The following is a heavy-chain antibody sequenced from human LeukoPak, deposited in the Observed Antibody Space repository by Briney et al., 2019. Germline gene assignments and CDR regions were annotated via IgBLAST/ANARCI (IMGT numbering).Heavy chain of an antibody. J-gene: IGHJ4*02. D-gene: IGHD6-13*01. CDR2: INHSGST. CDR1: DYSISSGYY. Sequence: SETLSLTCTVSDYSISSGYYWSWIRQPPGKGLEWIGEINHSGSTNYNPSLKSRVTISGDTSKNQFSLKLSSVTAADTAVYYCARGYSSSLSYWGQGTLVTVSS. CDR3: ARGYSSSLSY. V-gene: IGHV4-38-2*02.